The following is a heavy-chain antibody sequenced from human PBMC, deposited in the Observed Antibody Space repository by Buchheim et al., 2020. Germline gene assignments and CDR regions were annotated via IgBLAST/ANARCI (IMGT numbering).Heavy chain of an antibody. J-gene: IGHJ4*02. CDR1: GYTFTSYY. Sequence: QVQLVQSGAEVKKPGASVKVSCKASGYTFTSYYMHWVRQAPGQGLEWMVIINPSGGSTCYAQRFQGRVTMTTDTSTGPVFMELSSLRSEDTAVYYCARDGHCSSNSCSDIYLDYWGQGTL. V-gene: IGHV1-46*01. CDR2: INPSGGST. D-gene: IGHD2-2*01. CDR3: ARDGHCSSNSCSDIYLDY.